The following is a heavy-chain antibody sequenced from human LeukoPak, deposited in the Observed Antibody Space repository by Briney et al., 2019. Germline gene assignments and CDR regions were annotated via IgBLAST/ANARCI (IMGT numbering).Heavy chain of an antibody. CDR3: GGDLRLLLLAYCGGDCLDY. CDR2: ISSNGGST. D-gene: IGHD2-21*02. V-gene: IGHV3-64*01. CDR1: GFTFSDYA. Sequence: GGSLRLSCAASGFTFSDYAMHCVRQAPGKGLEYVSAISSNGGSTYYANSVKGRFTISRDNSKNTLYLQMGSLRADDIALYYCGGDLRLLLLAYCGGDCLDYWGQGTLVTVSS. J-gene: IGHJ4*02.